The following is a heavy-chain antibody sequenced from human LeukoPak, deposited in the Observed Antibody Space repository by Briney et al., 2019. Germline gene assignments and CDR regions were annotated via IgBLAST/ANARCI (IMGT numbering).Heavy chain of an antibody. CDR2: IIPILGIA. D-gene: IGHD1-26*01. J-gene: IGHJ4*02. CDR1: GGTFSSYT. V-gene: IGHV1-69*02. Sequence: ASVKVSCKASGGTFSSYTINWVRQAPGQGLEWMGRIIPILGIANYAQKSQGRVTISADKSTSTAYMGLSSLRSEDTAVYYCARAGGSYYDYWGQGTLVTVSS. CDR3: ARAGGSYYDY.